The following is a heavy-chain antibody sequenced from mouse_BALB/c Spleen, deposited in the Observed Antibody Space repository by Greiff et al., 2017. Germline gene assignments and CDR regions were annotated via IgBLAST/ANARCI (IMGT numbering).Heavy chain of an antibody. CDR3: AGVASYGRSL. Sequence: EVMLVESGGGLVKPGGSLKLSCAASGFTFSDSYMYWVRQTPEKRLEWVATISDGGSYTYYPDSVKGRFTISRDNAKNNLYLQMCSLKSDDTAMYYCAGVASYGRSLWGQGTSGPVSS. CDR1: GFTFSDSY. CDR2: ISDGGSYT. J-gene: IGHJ4*01. V-gene: IGHV5-4*02. D-gene: IGHD1-1*01.